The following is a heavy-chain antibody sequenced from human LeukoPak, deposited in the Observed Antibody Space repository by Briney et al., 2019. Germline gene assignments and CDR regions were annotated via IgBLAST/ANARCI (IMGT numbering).Heavy chain of an antibody. V-gene: IGHV3-30*02. CDR3: AKAFPSDPFHH. CDR1: GFTFSSYS. D-gene: IGHD2/OR15-2a*01. CDR2: VRYDGSDK. J-gene: IGHJ1*01. Sequence: GGSLRLSCAASGFTFSSYSMNWVRQAPGKGLEWVAFVRYDGSDKYYADSVKGRFTISRDNSKNTLSLQMNSLRTEDTAVYYCAKAFPSDPFHHWGQGTLVTVSS.